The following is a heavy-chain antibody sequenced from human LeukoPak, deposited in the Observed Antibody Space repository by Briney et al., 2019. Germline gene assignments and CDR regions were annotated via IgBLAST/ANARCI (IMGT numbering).Heavy chain of an antibody. CDR2: INHSGST. D-gene: IGHD3-10*01. J-gene: IGHJ6*04. Sequence: PSVTLSLTCAVYGGSFSGYYWSWLRQPPGKGLEWLGEINHSGSTNYNPSLKSRVTISVDTSKNQFSLKLSSVTAADTAVYYCARGRSTMVRGVRDGYYYYGMDVWGKGTTVTVSS. V-gene: IGHV4-34*01. CDR1: GGSFSGYY. CDR3: ARGRSTMVRGVRDGYYYYGMDV.